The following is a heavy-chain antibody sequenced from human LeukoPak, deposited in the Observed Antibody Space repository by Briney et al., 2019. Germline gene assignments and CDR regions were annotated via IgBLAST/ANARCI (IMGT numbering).Heavy chain of an antibody. V-gene: IGHV4-4*07. CDR3: ARRDISSGWSFDY. CDR1: GGSISNYY. D-gene: IGHD6-19*01. CDR2: IHTSGST. J-gene: IGHJ4*02. Sequence: PSDTLSLTCTVPGGSISNYYWSWVRQPAGKGLEWIGQIHTSGSTNYNPPLKRRVTMSIDTTEDQVSLTIRSVTAADTAFYYCARRDISSGWSFDYWGQGTLVTVSS.